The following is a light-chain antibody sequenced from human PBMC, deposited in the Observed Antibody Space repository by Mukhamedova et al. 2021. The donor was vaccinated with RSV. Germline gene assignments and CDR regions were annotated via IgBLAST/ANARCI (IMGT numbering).Light chain of an antibody. J-gene: IGKJ1*01. V-gene: IGKV1-33*01. Sequence: WYQRRVHGKAPKLLIYDASNLETGVPSRFSGSGSGTDFTFTISSLQPEDIATYYCQQGETFDQGTKVEIK. CDR2: DAS. CDR3: QQGET.